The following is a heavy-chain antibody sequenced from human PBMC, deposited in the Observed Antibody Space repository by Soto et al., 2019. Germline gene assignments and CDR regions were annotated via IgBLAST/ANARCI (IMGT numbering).Heavy chain of an antibody. Sequence: QVQLVESGGGVVQPGRSLRLSCAASGFTFSSYGMHWVRQAPGKGLEWVAVISYDGSNKYYADSVKGRFTISRDNSKNTLYLQMNSLRAEDTAVYYCAKDTSSGYLDAFDIWGQGTMVTVSS. D-gene: IGHD3-22*01. J-gene: IGHJ3*02. V-gene: IGHV3-30*18. CDR3: AKDTSSGYLDAFDI. CDR1: GFTFSSYG. CDR2: ISYDGSNK.